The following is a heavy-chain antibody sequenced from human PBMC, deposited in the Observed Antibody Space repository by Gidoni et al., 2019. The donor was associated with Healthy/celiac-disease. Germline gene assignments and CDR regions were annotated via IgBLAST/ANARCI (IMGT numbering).Heavy chain of an antibody. CDR1: GRPFRSYA. V-gene: IGHV1-69*01. D-gene: IGHD6-13*01. J-gene: IGHJ5*02. CDR3: VKAAGIAAAVPRWFDP. CDR2: IIPIFGPA. Sequence: QLQRVQSGAEVQKPGPSVEVSCYGSGRPFRSYAICWWRQAPGQGLEWLGGIIPIFGPAKHEQKFPGRVTITADESPSTAYMAVCSLRCEDTAVYYCVKAAGIAAAVPRWFDPWGQGTLVTVSS.